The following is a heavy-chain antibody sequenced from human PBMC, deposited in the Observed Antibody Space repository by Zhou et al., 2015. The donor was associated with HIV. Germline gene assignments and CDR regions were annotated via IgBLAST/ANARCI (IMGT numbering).Heavy chain of an antibody. D-gene: IGHD6-13*01. Sequence: QVQLVQSGAEVKKPGASVKVSCKASGYTFTSYYMHWVRQAPGQGLEWMGIINPSGGSTSYAQKFQGRVTMTRDTSTSTVYMELSSLRSEDTAVYYCAIIAAAGTQNYYYGMDVWGQGTTVTVSS. J-gene: IGHJ6*02. CDR2: INPSGGST. CDR3: AIIAAAGTQNYYYGMDV. V-gene: IGHV1-46*01. CDR1: GYTFTSYY.